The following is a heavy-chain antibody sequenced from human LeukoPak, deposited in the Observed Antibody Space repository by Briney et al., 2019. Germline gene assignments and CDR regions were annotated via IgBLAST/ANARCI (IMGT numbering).Heavy chain of an antibody. CDR1: GYIFTSYG. Sequence: GASVKVSCKASGYIFTSYGINWVRQAPGQGLEWMGWIGAYNGNTNYAQKVRGRVTMTTDTPTSTAYMELRSLRSDDTAVYYCARGRHYYGSGIPSDYWGQGTLVTVSS. CDR3: ARGRHYYGSGIPSDY. V-gene: IGHV1-18*01. D-gene: IGHD3-10*01. CDR2: IGAYNGNT. J-gene: IGHJ4*02.